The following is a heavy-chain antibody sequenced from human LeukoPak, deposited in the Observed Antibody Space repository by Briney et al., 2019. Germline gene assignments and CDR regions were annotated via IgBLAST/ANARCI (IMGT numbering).Heavy chain of an antibody. CDR2: IYYSGST. D-gene: IGHD6-13*01. V-gene: IGHV4-59*01. J-gene: IGHJ4*02. CDR3: ARSFSGSWYVYFDY. Sequence: SETLSLTCTVSGGTISSYYWSWIRQPPGKGLEWFGYIYYSGSTNYNPSLKSRVIISVDTSKNQFSLKLRSVPAADTAVYYCARSFSGSWYVYFDYWGQGNLVTVSS. CDR1: GGTISSYY.